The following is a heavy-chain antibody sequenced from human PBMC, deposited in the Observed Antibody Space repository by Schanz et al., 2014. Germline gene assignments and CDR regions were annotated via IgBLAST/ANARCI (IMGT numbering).Heavy chain of an antibody. V-gene: IGHV1-3*04. CDR3: ARSAGRDFWSGYYTRFDY. CDR1: EYSFTSYS. J-gene: IGHJ4*02. Sequence: QVHLVQSGAEVKRPGASVKVSCKASEYSFTSYSMHWVRQAPGQRLEWMGWINTGSGDTKYSQNFQGRGTMTTDTSTSTVYMELRSLRSDDTAVYYCARSAGRDFWSGYYTRFDYWGQGTLVTVSS. CDR2: INTGSGDT. D-gene: IGHD3-3*01.